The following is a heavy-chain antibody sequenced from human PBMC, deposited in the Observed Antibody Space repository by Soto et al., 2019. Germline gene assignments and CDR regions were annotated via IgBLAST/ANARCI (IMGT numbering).Heavy chain of an antibody. J-gene: IGHJ4*02. V-gene: IGHV1-18*01. CDR1: GYTFTSYG. CDR3: ARIDRASHST. D-gene: IGHD4-17*01. CDR2: ISTYNGNT. Sequence: QVQLVQSGPEVKKPGASVKVSCKASGYTFTSYGISWVRQAPGQGLEWMGWISTYNGNTNYAQNLQGRVTVTTDTSATTAYMELRSLRSDDTAVYYCARIDRASHSTWGQETLVIVSS.